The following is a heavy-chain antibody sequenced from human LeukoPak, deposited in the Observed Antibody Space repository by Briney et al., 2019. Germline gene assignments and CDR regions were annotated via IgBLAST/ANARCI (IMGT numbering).Heavy chain of an antibody. CDR2: ISSSSSYI. J-gene: IGHJ6*03. CDR1: GFTFSSYS. D-gene: IGHD2-2*02. Sequence: GGSLRLSCAASGFTFSSYSMSWVRQAPGKGLEWVSSISSSSSYIYYADSVKGRFTISRDNAKNSLYLQMNSLRAEDTAVYYCARHLRYCSSTSCYIYYYMDVWGKGTTVTVSS. CDR3: ARHLRYCSSTSCYIYYYMDV. V-gene: IGHV3-21*01.